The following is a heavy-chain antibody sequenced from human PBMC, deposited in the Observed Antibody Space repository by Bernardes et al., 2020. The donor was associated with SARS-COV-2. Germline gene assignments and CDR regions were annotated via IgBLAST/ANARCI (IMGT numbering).Heavy chain of an antibody. CDR1: GFNFKDYA. V-gene: IGHV3-21*01. Sequence: GRSLRPSCAASGFNFKDYAINWVRQAPGKGLEWVSSISGGSTYKYYADSVKGRFTISRDDAKDSLYLQMNSLRAEDTAVYYCARGLQSIGWYSPYWGQGTLVTVAS. J-gene: IGHJ1*01. D-gene: IGHD6-19*01. CDR3: ARGLQSIGWYSPY. CDR2: ISGGSTYK.